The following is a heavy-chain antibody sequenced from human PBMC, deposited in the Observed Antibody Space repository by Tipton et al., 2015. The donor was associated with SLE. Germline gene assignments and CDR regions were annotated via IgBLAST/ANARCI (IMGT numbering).Heavy chain of an antibody. V-gene: IGHV3-23*01. D-gene: IGHD4-17*01. J-gene: IGHJ6*03. CDR3: AKSPWGGERYYYYMDV. Sequence: SLRLSCAASGFTFTNYAMSWVRQAPGKGLEWVSSITGSGGTSVYADSGKGRFTISRDNSKNTLYLQMNSLRAEDTAVYFCAKSPWGGERYYYYMDVWGKGTTVTVSS. CDR1: GFTFTNYA. CDR2: ITGSGGTS.